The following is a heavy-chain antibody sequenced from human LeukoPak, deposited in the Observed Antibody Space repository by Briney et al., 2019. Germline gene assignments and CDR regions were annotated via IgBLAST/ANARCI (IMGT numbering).Heavy chain of an antibody. Sequence: SETLSLTCAVYGGSFSGYYWSWIRQPPGKGLEWIGEINHSGSTNYNPSLKSRVTISVDTSKNQFSLKLSSVTAADTAVYYCARHRGGWLNWFDPWGQGTLVTVSS. J-gene: IGHJ5*02. CDR2: INHSGST. D-gene: IGHD5-12*01. CDR1: GGSFSGYY. V-gene: IGHV4-34*01. CDR3: ARHRGGWLNWFDP.